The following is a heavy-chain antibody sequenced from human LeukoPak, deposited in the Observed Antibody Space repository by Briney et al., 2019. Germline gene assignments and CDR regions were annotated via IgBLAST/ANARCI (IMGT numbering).Heavy chain of an antibody. J-gene: IGHJ3*01. Sequence: GGSLKLACDASGFSFSVYTMNWVRQAPGKGLEWVASISGRSSNTDYRDSVWGRFTVSRDNAKGTLYLQMSGLRVEDTAVYYCARKNGFGDSFDFWGHGTMVIVSA. CDR1: GFSFSVYT. V-gene: IGHV3-21*01. D-gene: IGHD2-8*01. CDR2: ISGRSSNT. CDR3: ARKNGFGDSFDF.